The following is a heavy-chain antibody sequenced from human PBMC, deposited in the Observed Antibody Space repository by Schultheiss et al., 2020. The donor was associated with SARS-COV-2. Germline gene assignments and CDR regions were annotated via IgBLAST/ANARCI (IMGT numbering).Heavy chain of an antibody. CDR1: GGSFSGYY. D-gene: IGHD3-9*01. V-gene: IGHV4-34*01. Sequence: SETLSLTCAVYGGSFSGYYWSWIRQPPGKGLEWIGEINHSGSTNYNPSLKSRVTISVDTSKNQFSLKLSSVTAADTAVYYCARNDILTGYLFDYWGQGTLVTVSS. J-gene: IGHJ4*02. CDR3: ARNDILTGYLFDY. CDR2: INHSGST.